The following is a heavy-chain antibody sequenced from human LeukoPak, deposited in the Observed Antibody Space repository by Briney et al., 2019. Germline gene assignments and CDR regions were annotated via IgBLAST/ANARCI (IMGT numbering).Heavy chain of an antibody. V-gene: IGHV1-2*02. CDR3: ARLAAVPG. J-gene: IGHJ1*01. CDR2: IHPNSGDT. CDR1: GYTLTGYY. Sequence: ASVKVSCKASGYTLTGYYLHWVRQAPGQGFEWMGWIHPNSGDTNYAQKFQGRVTMTRDTSISTAYMELSSLRSDDTAVYYCARLAAVPGWGQGTLVTVSS. D-gene: IGHD6-19*01.